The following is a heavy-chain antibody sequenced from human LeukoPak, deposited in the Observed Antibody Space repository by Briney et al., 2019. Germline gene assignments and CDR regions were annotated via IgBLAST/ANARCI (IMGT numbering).Heavy chain of an antibody. CDR3: ARGGRFCSSTSCYGWFDP. J-gene: IGHJ5*02. CDR1: GYTFTGYY. CDR2: INPNSGGT. Sequence: ASVKVSCKASGYTFTGYYMHWVRQAPGQGLEWMGWINPNSGGTNYAQKFQGRVTMTRDTSISTAYMELSRLRSDDTAVYYCARGGRFCSSTSCYGWFDPWGQGTLVTVSS. V-gene: IGHV1-2*02. D-gene: IGHD2-2*01.